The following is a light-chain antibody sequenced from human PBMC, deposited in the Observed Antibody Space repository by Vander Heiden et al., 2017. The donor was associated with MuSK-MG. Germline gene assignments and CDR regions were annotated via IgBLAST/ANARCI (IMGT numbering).Light chain of an antibody. CDR1: QSVSSY. CDR2: DAS. Sequence: EIVLTQSPATLSLSPGERATLSCRASQSVSSYLAWYQQKPGQAPRLLIYDASNRANGIPDRFSGSGSGTDFTLTSSSLEPEDFAVYYWQQRSKWHTFGGGTKVEIK. J-gene: IGKJ4*01. CDR3: QQRSKWHT. V-gene: IGKV3-11*01.